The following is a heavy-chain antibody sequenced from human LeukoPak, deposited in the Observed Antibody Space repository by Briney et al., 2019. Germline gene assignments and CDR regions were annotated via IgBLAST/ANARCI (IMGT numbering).Heavy chain of an antibody. J-gene: IGHJ4*02. CDR2: TYYRSKWFN. V-gene: IGHV6-1*01. CDR1: GDTVSSNSAT. Sequence: SQTLSLTCAISGDTVSSNSATWNWIRQSPSRGLEWLGRTYYRSKWFNNYAVSVKSRISIKPDTCKNQFSLQLISVTPEDTAVYYCAGGNSGNIEYWGQGTLVTVSS. D-gene: IGHD5-12*01. CDR3: AGGNSGNIEY.